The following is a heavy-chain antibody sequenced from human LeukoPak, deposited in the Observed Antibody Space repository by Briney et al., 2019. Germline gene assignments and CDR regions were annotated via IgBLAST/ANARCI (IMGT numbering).Heavy chain of an antibody. CDR2: IYYSGST. D-gene: IGHD3-10*01. CDR1: GGSISSSSYY. Sequence: KSSETLSLTCTVSGGSISSSSYYWGWIRQPPGKGLEWIGNIYYSGSTYYNPSLKSRVTISVDTSKNQLSLKLSAVTAADTAVYYCASVRRGFGESSKYYSYYYMDVWGNGTTVPIP. CDR3: ASVRRGFGESSKYYSYYYMDV. J-gene: IGHJ6*03. V-gene: IGHV4-39*01.